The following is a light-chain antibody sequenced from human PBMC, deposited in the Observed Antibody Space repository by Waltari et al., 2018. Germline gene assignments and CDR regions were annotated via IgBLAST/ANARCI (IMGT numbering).Light chain of an antibody. CDR3: QQFYSTFYT. CDR1: QCVLSSSNNKNY. V-gene: IGKV4-1*01. J-gene: IGKJ2*01. CDR2: WAS. Sequence: DLVMTQSPAYLVVPLGEAATLDRQSSQCVLSSSNNKNYLAWYQQKPGPPPKLRFYWASMRESGVPDRFSGSGSGTDFTLTISSLQAEDVAVYYCQQFYSTFYTFGQGTKLEIK.